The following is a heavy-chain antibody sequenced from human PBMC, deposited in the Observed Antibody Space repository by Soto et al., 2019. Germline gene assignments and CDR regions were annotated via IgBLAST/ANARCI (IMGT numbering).Heavy chain of an antibody. J-gene: IGHJ6*03. V-gene: IGHV1-8*01. D-gene: IGHD3-9*01. CDR3: AIGGDYDILTGYRYYYYYYYMDV. CDR2: MNPNSSNT. CDR1: GYTFTSYD. Sequence: ASVKVSCKASGYTFTSYDINWVRQATGQGLEWMGWMNPNSSNTGYAQKFQGRITMTRNTSISTAYMKLSSLRSEDTAVFYCAIGGDYDILTGYRYYYYYYYMDVWGKGTTVTVSS.